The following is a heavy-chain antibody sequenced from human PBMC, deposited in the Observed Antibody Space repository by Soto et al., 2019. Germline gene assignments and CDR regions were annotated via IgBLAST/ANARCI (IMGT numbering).Heavy chain of an antibody. Sequence: QVQLVQSGAEVKKPGSSVKVSCKASGGTFSSYAISWVRQAPGQGLEWMGGIIPIFGTANYAQKFQGRVTITADKSTSTAYMELRSLRAEDTAVYYCARPDYDFWSGYYNPGHYGMDVWGQGTTVTVSS. CDR3: ARPDYDFWSGYYNPGHYGMDV. V-gene: IGHV1-69*06. J-gene: IGHJ6*02. D-gene: IGHD3-3*01. CDR2: IIPIFGTA. CDR1: GGTFSSYA.